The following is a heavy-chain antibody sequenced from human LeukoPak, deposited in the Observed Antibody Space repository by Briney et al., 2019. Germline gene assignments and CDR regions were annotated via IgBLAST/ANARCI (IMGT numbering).Heavy chain of an antibody. V-gene: IGHV3-74*01. CDR3: AKGYCSGGSCYHDY. CDR2: MDPDGRTI. CDR1: GFTFSSYW. Sequence: GGSLRLSCAASGFTFSSYWTHWVRHAPGKGLEWVSRMDPDGRTIDYADSVKGRFTISRDDARNSLYLQMNSLRAEDTALYYCAKGYCSGGSCYHDYWGQGTLVTVFS. D-gene: IGHD2-15*01. J-gene: IGHJ4*02.